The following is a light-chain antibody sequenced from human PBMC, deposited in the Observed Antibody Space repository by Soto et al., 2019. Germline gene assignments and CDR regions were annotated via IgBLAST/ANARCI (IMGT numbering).Light chain of an antibody. V-gene: IGLV3-1*01. Sequence: SYELTQPPSVSVSPGQTASITCSGDRLGNKFACWYQQKPGQSPVLVIYQDNKRPSGIPERFSGSNSGNTATLTISGTQAIDEADDYCQAWGSSTAGVFGGGTKLTVL. CDR2: QDN. CDR1: RLGNKF. CDR3: QAWGSSTAGV. J-gene: IGLJ2*01.